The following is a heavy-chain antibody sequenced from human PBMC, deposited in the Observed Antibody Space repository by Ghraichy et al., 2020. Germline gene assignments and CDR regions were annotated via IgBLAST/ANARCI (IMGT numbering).Heavy chain of an antibody. CDR2: IRYDGSNK. Sequence: GGSLRLSCAVSGFTFSSYGMHWVRQAPGKGLEWVAFIRYDGSNKYYADSVKGRFTISRDNSKNTLYLQMNSLRAEDTAVYYCAKDSSFWSGYYLGHLFYYYYGMDVWGQGTTVTVSS. J-gene: IGHJ6*02. CDR3: AKDSSFWSGYYLGHLFYYYYGMDV. V-gene: IGHV3-30*02. D-gene: IGHD3-3*01. CDR1: GFTFSSYG.